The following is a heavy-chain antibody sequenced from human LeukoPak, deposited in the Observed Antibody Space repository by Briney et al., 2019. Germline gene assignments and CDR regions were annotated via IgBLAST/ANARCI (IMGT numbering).Heavy chain of an antibody. CDR1: RGTFSKYA. CDR3: ARGPVVPAAMDFDY. Sequence: SVKVSCKASRGTFSKYAISWVRQAPGQGLEWMGRIIPILNITHYAQKFQGRVTIAADKSTSTAYMELSSLRSEDTAVYYCARGPVVPAAMDFDYWGQGTLVTVSS. J-gene: IGHJ4*02. CDR2: IIPILNIT. D-gene: IGHD2-2*01. V-gene: IGHV1-69*04.